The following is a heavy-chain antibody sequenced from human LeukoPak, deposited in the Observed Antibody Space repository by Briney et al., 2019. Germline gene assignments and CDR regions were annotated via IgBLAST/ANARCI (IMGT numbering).Heavy chain of an antibody. D-gene: IGHD3-9*01. CDR1: GGTFSSYA. J-gene: IGHJ4*02. Sequence: ASVKVSCKPSGGTFSSYAVSWVRQAPGQGLEWMGRIIPILGIANYAQKFQGRVTITADKSTSTAYMELSSLRSEDTAVYYCATAVDILTGYYNEYYFDYGGQGSLVTVSS. CDR3: ATAVDILTGYYNEYYFDY. CDR2: IIPILGIA. V-gene: IGHV1-69*04.